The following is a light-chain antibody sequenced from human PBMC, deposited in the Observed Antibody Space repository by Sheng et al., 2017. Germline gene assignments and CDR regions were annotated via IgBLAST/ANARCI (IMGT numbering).Light chain of an antibody. CDR3: LKYNNVPRT. CDR1: QPVGSF. CDR2: AAS. V-gene: IGKV1-27*01. Sequence: DIQMTQSPSFLSASVGDRVTITCRATQPVGSFLAWFQQKPGKVPKLLVYAASTLQSGVPSRFSGSGSGTDFTLTISSLQPEDVATYYCLKYNNVPRTFGGGTEGGHQT. J-gene: IGKJ4*01.